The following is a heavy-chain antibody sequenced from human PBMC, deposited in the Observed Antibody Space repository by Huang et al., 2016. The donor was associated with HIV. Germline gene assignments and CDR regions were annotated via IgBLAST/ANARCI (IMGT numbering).Heavy chain of an antibody. V-gene: IGHV1-69*13. CDR2: IIPILGTA. J-gene: IGHJ4*02. CDR1: GGTFSSYA. CDR3: ARARGYYDSSVSYYFDY. D-gene: IGHD3-22*01. Sequence: QVQLVQSGAEVKQPGSSVKFSCKASGGTFSSYAFRWVRQSPGQGLEWMGGIIPILGTANYEQKFQGRVTITADESTSTAYMELGSLRSEDTAVYYCARARGYYDSSVSYYFDYWGQGTLVTVSS.